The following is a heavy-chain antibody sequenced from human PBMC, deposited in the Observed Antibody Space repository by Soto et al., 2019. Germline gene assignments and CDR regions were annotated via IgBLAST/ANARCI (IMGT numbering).Heavy chain of an antibody. Sequence: PGGSLRLSCAASGFTFSAYWMHWVRQAPGKGLVWVSRINSDGSSTNYADSVKGRFTISRDNAKNTLYLQMNSLRAEDTAVYYYARGRGTVTTSYFFDYWGQGTLVTVSS. V-gene: IGHV3-74*01. CDR2: INSDGSST. D-gene: IGHD4-17*01. CDR3: ARGRGTVTTSYFFDY. J-gene: IGHJ4*02. CDR1: GFTFSAYW.